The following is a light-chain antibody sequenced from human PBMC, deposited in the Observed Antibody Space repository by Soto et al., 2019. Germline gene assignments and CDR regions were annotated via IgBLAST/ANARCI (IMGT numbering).Light chain of an antibody. Sequence: DIQMTQSPSTLSASVGDRVTITCRASQSINNYLAWYQQKPGKAPKLLIYKASTLESGVPSRFSGSGSGTEFTLSISXLQPDDXATXYXQQYESFPRTFGQGTKVEIK. J-gene: IGKJ1*01. CDR1: QSINNY. CDR3: QQYESFPRT. V-gene: IGKV1-5*03. CDR2: KAS.